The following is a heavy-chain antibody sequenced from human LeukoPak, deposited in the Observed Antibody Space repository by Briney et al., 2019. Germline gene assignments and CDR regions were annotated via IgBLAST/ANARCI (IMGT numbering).Heavy chain of an antibody. J-gene: IGHJ6*02. CDR3: ARDTLYGMDV. Sequence: SETLSLTCXVSGGSISSYYWSWIRQPPGKGLEWIGYIYYSGSTNYNPSLKSRVTISVDTSKNQFSLKLSSVTAADTAVYYCARDTLYGMDVWGQGTTVTVSS. CDR2: IYYSGST. V-gene: IGHV4-59*01. CDR1: GGSISSYY.